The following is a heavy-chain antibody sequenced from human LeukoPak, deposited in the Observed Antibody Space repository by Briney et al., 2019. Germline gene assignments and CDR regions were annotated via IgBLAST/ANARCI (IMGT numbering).Heavy chain of an antibody. CDR3: ASLITVTTGYYYYYYYMDV. V-gene: IGHV3-74*01. D-gene: IGHD4-17*01. J-gene: IGHJ6*03. CDR2: INSDESSK. CDR1: AFTFGSHW. Sequence: PGGSLRLSCAASAFTFGSHWVHWVRQAPGKGLGWVSRINSDESSKSYADSVKGRFTISRDNAKNTLYLQMNSLRAEDTAVYYCASLITVTTGYYYYYYYMDVWGKGTTVTVSS.